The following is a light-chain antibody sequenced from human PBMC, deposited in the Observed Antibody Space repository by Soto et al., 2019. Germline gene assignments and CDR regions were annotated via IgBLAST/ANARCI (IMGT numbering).Light chain of an antibody. CDR3: AAWDESLSGPV. CDR1: TSNMGSNY. CDR2: RNN. Sequence: QSVLTQPPSASGTPGQRVTISCSGSTSNMGSNYVYWYQQLPGTAPKLLIYRNNQRPSGVPDRFSGSESGTSASLAISGLRSEDEADYYCAAWDESLSGPVFGGGTKVTVL. J-gene: IGLJ3*02. V-gene: IGLV1-47*01.